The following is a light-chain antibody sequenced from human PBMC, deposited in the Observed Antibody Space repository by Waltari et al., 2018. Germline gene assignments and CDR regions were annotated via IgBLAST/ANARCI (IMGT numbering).Light chain of an antibody. J-gene: IGKJ1*01. CDR1: QSVSSY. V-gene: IGKV3-11*01. CDR3: QQRSNWPKT. CDR2: DAS. Sequence: IVLTHSPATLSLSPAERATLSCRASQSVSSYLAWYQQKPGQAPSLLIYDASNRATGIPARFSGSGSGTDFTLTISSLEPEDFAVYYCQQRSNWPKTFGQGTKVEIK.